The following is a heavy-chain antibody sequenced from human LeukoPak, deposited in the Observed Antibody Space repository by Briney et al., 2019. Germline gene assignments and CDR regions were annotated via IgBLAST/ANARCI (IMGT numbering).Heavy chain of an antibody. D-gene: IGHD4-23*01. J-gene: IGHJ4*02. CDR1: GFAFESYT. V-gene: IGHV3-7*01. CDR2: IKQDGSEK. CDR3: ARDVYGGYFDY. Sequence: GGSLRLSCAGSGFAFESYTMTWVRQAPGKGLEWVANIKQDGSEKYYVDSVKGRFTISRDNAKNALYLQMNSLRAEDTAVYYCARDVYGGYFDYWGQGILVTVSS.